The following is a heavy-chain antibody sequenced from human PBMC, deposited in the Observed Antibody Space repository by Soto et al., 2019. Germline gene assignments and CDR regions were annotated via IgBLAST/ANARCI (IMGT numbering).Heavy chain of an antibody. D-gene: IGHD1-26*01. J-gene: IGHJ4*02. CDR3: ARDQGGQSGNFIFDN. CDR1: GFTFSSSS. V-gene: IGHV3-21*01. Sequence: GGSLRLSCATSGFTFSSSSMNWFRQAPGMGLEWVSSISSSSRYIYYADSVRGRFTISRDNAKNSLYLQMNSLRAEDTAVYYCARDQGGQSGNFIFDNWGQGTLVTVSS. CDR2: ISSSSRYI.